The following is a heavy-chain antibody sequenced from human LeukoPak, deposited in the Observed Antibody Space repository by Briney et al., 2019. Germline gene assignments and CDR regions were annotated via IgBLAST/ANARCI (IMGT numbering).Heavy chain of an antibody. CDR1: GFTFSSYA. CDR3: ARTPKLTMVRGPLDY. D-gene: IGHD3-10*01. Sequence: GRSLRLSCAASGFTFSSYAMHWVRQAPGKGLEWVAVISYDGSNKYYADSVKGRFTISRDNSKNTLSLQMNSLRAEDTAVYYCARTPKLTMVRGPLDYWGQGTLVTVSS. CDR2: ISYDGSNK. J-gene: IGHJ4*02. V-gene: IGHV3-30*04.